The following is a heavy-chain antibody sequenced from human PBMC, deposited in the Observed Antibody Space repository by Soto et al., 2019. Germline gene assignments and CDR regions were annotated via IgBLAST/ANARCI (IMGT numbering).Heavy chain of an antibody. CDR1: GGTFSNYA. V-gene: IGHV1-69*13. D-gene: IGHD2-21*01. Sequence: GASVKVSCKASGGTFSNYAFNWVRQAPGQGLEWMGGIIPVIDTADYAQKLQGRVTITADESTSTVYMDLSSLRSEDSAVYYCASSHKTSTGEYFQQWGQGTLVTVSS. CDR3: ASSHKTSTGEYFQQ. CDR2: IIPVIDTA. J-gene: IGHJ1*01.